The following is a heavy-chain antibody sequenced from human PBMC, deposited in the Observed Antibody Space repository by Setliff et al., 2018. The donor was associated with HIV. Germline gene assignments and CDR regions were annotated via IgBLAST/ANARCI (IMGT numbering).Heavy chain of an antibody. CDR3: HSGYDTEEQSYFDY. Sequence: GGSLRLSCAASGFTFDRYWMHWVRQAPGEGLVWVSRVNTDGSIKTYADSVKDRFTISRDNAKNTLYLQMNSLRAEDTGVYYCHSGYDTEEQSYFDYWGQGTQVTVSS. J-gene: IGHJ4*02. V-gene: IGHV3-74*01. CDR1: GFTFDRYW. D-gene: IGHD5-12*01. CDR2: VNTDGSIK.